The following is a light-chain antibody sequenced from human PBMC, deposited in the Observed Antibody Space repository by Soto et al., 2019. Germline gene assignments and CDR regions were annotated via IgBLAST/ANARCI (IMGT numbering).Light chain of an antibody. CDR3: LQHNTSPYT. CDR1: QDVRND. V-gene: IGKV1-17*01. J-gene: IGKJ2*01. Sequence: DIQMTQSPSSLSAFVGDRVTITCRSSQDVRNDISWYQYKPGKAPKRLIYAASSLQSGVPTRFSGSGSGTYFTLTISSLQPEDFAIYYCLQHNTSPYTFGQGTKLEIK. CDR2: AAS.